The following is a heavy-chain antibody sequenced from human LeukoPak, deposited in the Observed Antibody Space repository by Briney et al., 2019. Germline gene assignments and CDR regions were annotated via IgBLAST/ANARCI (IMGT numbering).Heavy chain of an antibody. CDR2: ISSSSSYI. J-gene: IGHJ4*02. V-gene: IGHV3-21*01. CDR1: GFTFSSYS. CDR3: ARGLYDFWSGYYTGNTY. Sequence: PGGSLRLSCAASGFTFSSYSMNWVRQAPGSGLEWVSSISSSSSYIYYADSVKGRFTISRDNAKNSLYLQMNSLRAEDTAVYYCARGLYDFWSGYYTGNTYWGQGTLVTVSS. D-gene: IGHD3-3*01.